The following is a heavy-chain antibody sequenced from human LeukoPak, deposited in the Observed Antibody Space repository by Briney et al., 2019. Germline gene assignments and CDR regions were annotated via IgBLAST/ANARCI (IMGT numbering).Heavy chain of an antibody. J-gene: IGHJ4*02. CDR1: GFSITGGYY. CDR2: IYRDGTT. D-gene: IGHD2-21*02. CDR3: TREGTAALY. V-gene: IGHV4-38-2*02. Sequence: PSETLSLTCGVSGFSITGGYYWGWVRRPPGKGLEWIGNIYRDGTTYYAPSLKSRVTISINASKNHFFLNLTSVTAADTAVYYCTREGTAALYWGQGSLVFVSS.